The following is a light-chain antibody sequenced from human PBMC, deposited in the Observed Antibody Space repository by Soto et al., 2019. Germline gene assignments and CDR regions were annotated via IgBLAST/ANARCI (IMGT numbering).Light chain of an antibody. CDR1: QSVSSY. Sequence: PGERATLSCRASQSVSSYLAWYQQKPGQPPRLLIYDASNRATGILARFSGSGSGTDFTLTISRLEPDDFAVYYCQQRSNWPPGFTFGPGTKVDFK. J-gene: IGKJ3*01. CDR2: DAS. CDR3: QQRSNWPPGFT. V-gene: IGKV3-11*01.